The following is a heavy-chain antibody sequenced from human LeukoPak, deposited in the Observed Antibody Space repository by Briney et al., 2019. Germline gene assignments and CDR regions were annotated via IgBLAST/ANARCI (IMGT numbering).Heavy chain of an antibody. V-gene: IGHV3-9*01. D-gene: IGHD6-19*01. CDR2: ISWNSGSI. Sequence: GGSLRLSCAASGFTFDDYAMPWVRQAPGKGLEWVSGISWNSGSIGYADSVKGRFTISGDNAKNSLYLQMNSLRAEDTALYYCAKDKEAVAGIFDYWGQGTLVTVSS. CDR1: GFTFDDYA. CDR3: AKDKEAVAGIFDY. J-gene: IGHJ4*02.